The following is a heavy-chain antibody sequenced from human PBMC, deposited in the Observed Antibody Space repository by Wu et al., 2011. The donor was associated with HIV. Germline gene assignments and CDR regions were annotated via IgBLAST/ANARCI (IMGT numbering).Heavy chain of an antibody. J-gene: IGHJ4*02. D-gene: IGHD3-10*01. CDR3: ARCGGGGPLSLDY. Sequence: QVQLVQSGAEVKKPGASVKVSCKASGYTFTTYYMHWVRQAPGQGLEWMGIINPSGGSTTYAQQFQGRVSMTRDTSTGIVYMELSSLRSDDTAVYYCARCGGGGPLSLDYWARSPWSPSP. CDR2: INPSGGST. V-gene: IGHV1-46*01. CDR1: GYTFTTYY.